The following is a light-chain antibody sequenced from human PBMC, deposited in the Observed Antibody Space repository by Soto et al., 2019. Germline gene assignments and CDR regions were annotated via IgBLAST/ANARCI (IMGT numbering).Light chain of an antibody. V-gene: IGKV1-8*01. CDR3: QHYYNYPWT. Sequence: AVLLTQSPSSFSASTGDRATITCRASQDIHNSLAWYQQVPGNAPKLLLYAASILQTGVPSRFSGSGSWTDFTLTIDGLQSEDFATDFCQHYYNYPWTFGQGTTVE. CDR2: AAS. CDR1: QDIHNS. J-gene: IGKJ1*01.